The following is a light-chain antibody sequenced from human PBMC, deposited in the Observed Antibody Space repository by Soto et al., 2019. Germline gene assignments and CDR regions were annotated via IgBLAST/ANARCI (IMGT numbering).Light chain of an antibody. CDR1: QSVSSSY. V-gene: IGKV3-20*01. J-gene: IGKJ4*01. CDR2: GAS. Sequence: EIVLTQSPGTLSLSPGERATLSCRASQSVSSSYLAWYQQKPGQAPRLLIYGASSRATGIPGRFSGSGSGTDFTLTISRLEPEDFATYYCQQANSFPLTFGGGTKVEIK. CDR3: QQANSFPLT.